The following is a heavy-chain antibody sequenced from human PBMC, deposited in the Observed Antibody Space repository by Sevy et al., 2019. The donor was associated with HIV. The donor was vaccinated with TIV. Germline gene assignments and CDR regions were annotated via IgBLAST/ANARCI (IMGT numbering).Heavy chain of an antibody. J-gene: IGHJ4*02. CDR3: ARHDGFYDTLTAYSPDY. Sequence: GESLKISCKGSGYSFNSYWIVWVRQRPGKGLEWMGIISPSNSDTTYSPSFKGQVTISADTSTRTAYLQWGSLKASDTAMYYCARHDGFYDTLTAYSPDYWGQRTLVTVSS. CDR2: ISPSNSDT. D-gene: IGHD3-9*01. CDR1: GYSFNSYW. V-gene: IGHV5-51*01.